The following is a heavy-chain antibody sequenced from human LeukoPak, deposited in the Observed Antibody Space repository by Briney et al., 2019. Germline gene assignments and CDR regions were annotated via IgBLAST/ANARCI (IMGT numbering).Heavy chain of an antibody. CDR2: ISWNSGSI. CDR3: AKVGGYYDRDYMDV. Sequence: GGSLRLSCAASGFTFDVYAMHWVRQAPGKGLECVSGISWNSGSIGYADSVKGRFTISRDNSKNTLYLQMNSLRAEDTAVYYCAKVGGYYDRDYMDVWGKGSTVTISS. V-gene: IGHV3-9*01. D-gene: IGHD3-22*01. J-gene: IGHJ6*03. CDR1: GFTFDVYA.